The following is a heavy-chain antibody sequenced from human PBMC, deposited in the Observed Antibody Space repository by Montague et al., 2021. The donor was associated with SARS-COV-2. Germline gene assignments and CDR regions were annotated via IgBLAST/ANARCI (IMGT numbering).Heavy chain of an antibody. V-gene: IGHV4-34*01. J-gene: IGHJ6*02. D-gene: IGHD2-15*01. CDR1: GGSFSGYY. CDR3: ARGSGCSGDSCYSEWDPYYYYGMDV. Sequence: SETLSLTCAVYGGSFSGYYWSWIRQPPGKGLEWVGEINHSGSTNYNPSLKSRVTISVDTSKNQFSLKLSSVTAADTAVYYCARGSGCSGDSCYSEWDPYYYYGMDVWGQGTTVTVSS. CDR2: INHSGST.